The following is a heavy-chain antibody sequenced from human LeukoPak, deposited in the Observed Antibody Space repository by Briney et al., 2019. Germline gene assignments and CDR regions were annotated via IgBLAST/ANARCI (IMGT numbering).Heavy chain of an antibody. CDR1: GFTFDGYA. Sequence: GGSLRLSCAASGFTFDGYAMSWVRQAPGKGLEWVSGINWSGGSTGYADSAKGRFTISRDNARNSLYLQMNSLRAKDTALYYCARDPRAYCSSTSCYYFDYWGQGTLVTVSS. D-gene: IGHD2-2*01. CDR2: INWSGGST. V-gene: IGHV3-20*04. CDR3: ARDPRAYCSSTSCYYFDY. J-gene: IGHJ4*02.